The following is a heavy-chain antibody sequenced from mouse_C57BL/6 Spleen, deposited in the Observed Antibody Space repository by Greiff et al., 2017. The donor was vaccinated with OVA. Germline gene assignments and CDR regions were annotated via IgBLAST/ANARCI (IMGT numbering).Heavy chain of an antibody. Sequence: VQLQQSGPELVKPGASVKMSCKASGYTFTDYNMHWVKQSHGKSLEWIGYINPNNGGTSSNQKFKGKATLTVNKSYSTAYMELRRLTSEYSAVYYCSRREGGLRRYYAMDYWGQGPSVPVSS. V-gene: IGHV1-22*01. CDR3: SRREGGLRRYYAMDY. CDR2: INPNNGGT. J-gene: IGHJ4*01. D-gene: IGHD2-4*01. CDR1: GYTFTDYN.